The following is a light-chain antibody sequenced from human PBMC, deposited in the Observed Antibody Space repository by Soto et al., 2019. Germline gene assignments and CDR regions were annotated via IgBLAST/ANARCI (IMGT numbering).Light chain of an antibody. J-gene: IGKJ5*01. Sequence: EIVLTQSPATLSLSPGERATLSCRASQSVRSYLAWYQQKTGQAPRLLINDASNRATGIPARFSGSGSGTDFTLTISSLELEDFAVYYCQQRSNWPLITFGQGTRLEIK. CDR2: DAS. CDR1: QSVRSY. V-gene: IGKV3-11*01. CDR3: QQRSNWPLIT.